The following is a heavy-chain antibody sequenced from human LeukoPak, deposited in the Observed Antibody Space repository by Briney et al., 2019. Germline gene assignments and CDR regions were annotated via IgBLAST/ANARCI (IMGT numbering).Heavy chain of an antibody. Sequence: PGGSLRLSCAASGFTFSSYAMSWVRQAPGKGLEWVSAISGSGGSTYYADSVKVRFTISRDNSKNTLYLQMNSLRAEDTAVYYCAKDYDILTGYPYYFDYWGQGTLVTVSS. D-gene: IGHD3-9*01. CDR2: ISGSGGST. CDR3: AKDYDILTGYPYYFDY. CDR1: GFTFSSYA. V-gene: IGHV3-23*01. J-gene: IGHJ4*02.